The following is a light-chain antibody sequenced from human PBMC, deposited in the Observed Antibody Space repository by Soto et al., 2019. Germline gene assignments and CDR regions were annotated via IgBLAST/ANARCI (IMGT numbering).Light chain of an antibody. CDR2: GAS. J-gene: IGKJ5*01. V-gene: IGKV3-15*01. CDR1: QRVSSSY. Sequence: EIVLTQSPGTLSLSPGERATLSCRASQRVSSSYLAWYPQKPGQAPRLLLYGASTRATGIPARFSGTGSETDFTLTISGLQSEDSAVYFCQQYKNWPFSFGQGTRLEIK. CDR3: QQYKNWPFS.